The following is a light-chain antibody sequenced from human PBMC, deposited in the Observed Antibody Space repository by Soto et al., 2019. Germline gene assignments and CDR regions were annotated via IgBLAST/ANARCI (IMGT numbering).Light chain of an antibody. CDR2: EVS. Sequence: QSVLTQPASVSGSPGQSITISCTGTSSDVGGYNYVSWYQQHPGKAPKLMIYEVSNRPSGVSNRFSGSKSGNTASLTISGLQAEDEADYYCSSYTSSSLGVFGTGTK. V-gene: IGLV2-14*01. J-gene: IGLJ1*01. CDR1: SSDVGGYNY. CDR3: SSYTSSSLGV.